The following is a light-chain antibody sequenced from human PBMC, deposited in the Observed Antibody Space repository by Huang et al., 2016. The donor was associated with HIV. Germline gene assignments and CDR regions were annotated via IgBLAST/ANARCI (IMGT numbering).Light chain of an antibody. CDR1: QSVGSN. CDR2: GAS. V-gene: IGKV3-15*01. J-gene: IGKJ2*01. Sequence: EIVMTQSPATLSVSPGERATLSCRASQSVGSNLAWYQQKPGQAPRLLIYGASTRATGIPARLSGSGSQTEFTLTISSLQSEDFAVYFCQQFNNWPYTFGQGTNLEI. CDR3: QQFNNWPYT.